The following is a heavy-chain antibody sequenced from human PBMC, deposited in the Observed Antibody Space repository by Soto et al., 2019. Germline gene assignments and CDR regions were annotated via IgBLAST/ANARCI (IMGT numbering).Heavy chain of an antibody. CDR1: GFTFSSYA. J-gene: IGHJ3*02. Sequence: GGSLRLSCAASGFTFSSYAMHWVRQAPGKGLEWVAVISYDGSNKYYADSVKGRFTISRDNSKNTLYLQMNSLRAEDTAVYYCAREANRRDAFDIRGQRTMVTVSS. CDR3: AREANRRDAFDI. V-gene: IGHV3-30-3*01. CDR2: ISYDGSNK.